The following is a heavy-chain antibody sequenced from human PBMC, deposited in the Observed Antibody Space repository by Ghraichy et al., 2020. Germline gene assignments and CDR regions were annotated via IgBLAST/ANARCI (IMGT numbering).Heavy chain of an antibody. J-gene: IGHJ4*02. D-gene: IGHD2-15*01. CDR3: ARQFGYCSGGSCYLLAIDY. CDR1: GGSISSGGYS. Sequence: SEPLSLTCAVSGGSISSGGYSWSWIRQPPGKGLEWIGYIYYSGSTYYNPSLKSRVTISVDTSKNQFSLKLSSVTAADTAVYYCARQFGYCSGGSCYLLAIDYWGQGTLVTVSS. V-gene: IGHV4-30-4*07. CDR2: IYYSGST.